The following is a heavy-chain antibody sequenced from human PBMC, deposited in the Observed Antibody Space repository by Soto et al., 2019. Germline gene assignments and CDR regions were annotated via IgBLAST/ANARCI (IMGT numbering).Heavy chain of an antibody. CDR2: INPNSGGT. V-gene: IGHV1-2*04. CDR1: GYTFTGYY. D-gene: IGHD6-13*01. J-gene: IGHJ5*02. CDR3: ARGGIAADEWFDP. Sequence: GASVKVSCKASGYTFTGYYMHWVRQAPGQGLEWMGWINPNSGGTNYAQKFQGWVTMTRDTSISTAYMELSRLRSDDTAVYYCARGGIAADEWFDPCGRVTLIAVCS.